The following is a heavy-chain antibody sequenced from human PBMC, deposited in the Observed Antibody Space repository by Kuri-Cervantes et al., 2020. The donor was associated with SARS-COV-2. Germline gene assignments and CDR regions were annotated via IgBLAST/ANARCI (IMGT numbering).Heavy chain of an antibody. J-gene: IGHJ4*02. Sequence: ETLSLTCAASGFTFSGSAMHWVRQASGKGLEWVGRIRSKANSYATAYAASVKGRFTISRDDSKNTAYLQMNSLKTEDTAVYYCTRHWTGWGQGTLVTVSS. CDR3: TRHWTG. CDR1: GFTFSGSA. CDR2: IRSKANSYAT. D-gene: IGHD3/OR15-3a*01. V-gene: IGHV3-73*01.